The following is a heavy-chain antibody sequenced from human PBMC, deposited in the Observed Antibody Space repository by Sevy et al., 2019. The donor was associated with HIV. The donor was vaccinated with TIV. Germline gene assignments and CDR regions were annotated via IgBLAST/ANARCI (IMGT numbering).Heavy chain of an antibody. CDR2: IYWDGDT. V-gene: IGHV2-5*02. D-gene: IGHD3-9*01. CDR3: AHRRSKGITITEFDY. CDR1: GFSFSTSGVG. Sequence: SGPTLVNPTQTLTLTCTFSGFSFSTSGVGVGWIRQPPGKAPEWLAMIYWDGDTRYSPSLMNRLTITKDTSKDQVVLRMANMEPVETGTYYCAHRRSKGITITEFDYWGQGTLVTVSS. J-gene: IGHJ4*02.